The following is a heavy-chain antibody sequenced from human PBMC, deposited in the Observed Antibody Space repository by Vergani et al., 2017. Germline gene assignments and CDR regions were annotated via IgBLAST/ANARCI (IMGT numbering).Heavy chain of an antibody. D-gene: IGHD4-17*01. CDR1: GGSISSGGYY. Sequence: QVQLQESGPGLVKPSKTLSLTCTVSGGSISSGGYYWSWIRQHPGKGLEWIGYIYYSGRTYYNPSLKSRVTISVDTSKNQFSLKLSSVTAADTAVYYCASSLSDDYGDYVGFDYWGQGTLVTVSS. CDR3: ASSLSDDYGDYVGFDY. V-gene: IGHV4-31*03. CDR2: IYYSGRT. J-gene: IGHJ4*02.